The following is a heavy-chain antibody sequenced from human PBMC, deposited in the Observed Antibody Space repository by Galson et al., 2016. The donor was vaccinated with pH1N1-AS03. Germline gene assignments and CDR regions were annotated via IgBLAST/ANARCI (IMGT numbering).Heavy chain of an antibody. V-gene: IGHV3-7*01. CDR1: GVMFSKYW. Sequence: SLRLSCAASGVMFSKYWMNWVRQAPGKGLEWVANIKEDGSEKDHVDSVRGRFNISSDNAKYSLYLHMNSLRAEDAAVDYCARGWTLVVPGTRVRYYYYMDVWGKGTTVTVSS. D-gene: IGHD2-2*01. CDR2: IKEDGSEK. CDR3: ARGWTLVVPGTRVRYYYYMDV. J-gene: IGHJ6*03.